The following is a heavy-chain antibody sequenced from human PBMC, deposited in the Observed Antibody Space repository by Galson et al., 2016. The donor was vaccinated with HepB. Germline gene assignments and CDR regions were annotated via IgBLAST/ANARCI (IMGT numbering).Heavy chain of an antibody. CDR2: ISYDGSNK. V-gene: IGHV3-30*04. D-gene: IGHD4-23*01. Sequence: SLRLSCAASGFTFSSYAMHWVRQAPGKGLEWVAVISYDGSNKYYAASVKGRFTISRDHPKNTPYLQMNSLRAEDTAVYYCARGYGGNYWHFDLWGRGTLVTVSS. J-gene: IGHJ2*01. CDR1: GFTFSSYA. CDR3: ARGYGGNYWHFDL.